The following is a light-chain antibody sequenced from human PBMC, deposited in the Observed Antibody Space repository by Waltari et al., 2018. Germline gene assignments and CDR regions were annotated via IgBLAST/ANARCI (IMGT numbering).Light chain of an antibody. Sequence: DIQMTQSPSSLSASVGDRGTIPCRASQSISSYVNWYQHKPGKATKLLIYAASKLQSGVPSRFSGSGSGTDFTLTIRGLQPEDFATYYCQKSYSTPRTFGQGTKVDIK. CDR2: AAS. J-gene: IGKJ1*01. V-gene: IGKV1-39*01. CDR3: QKSYSTPRT. CDR1: QSISSY.